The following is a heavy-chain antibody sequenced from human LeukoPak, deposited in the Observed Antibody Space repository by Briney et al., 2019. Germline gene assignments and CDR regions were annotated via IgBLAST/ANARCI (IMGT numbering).Heavy chain of an antibody. CDR1: GYTFTGYY. D-gene: IGHD2-2*01. Sequence: ASVKVSCKASGYTFTGYYMHWVRQAPGQGLEWMGWINPNSGGTDYAQNFRGRVTMTRDTSITTAHMELSRLRSDDTAVYYCAASRKYQLLGEADDAFDIWGQGTMVTVSS. J-gene: IGHJ3*02. CDR3: AASRKYQLLGEADDAFDI. V-gene: IGHV1-2*02. CDR2: INPNSGGT.